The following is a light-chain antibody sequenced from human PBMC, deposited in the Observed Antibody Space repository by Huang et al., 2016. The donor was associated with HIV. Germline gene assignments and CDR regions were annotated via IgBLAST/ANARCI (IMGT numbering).Light chain of an antibody. V-gene: IGKV3-20*01. CDR1: QSVITTY. Sequence: EIVLTQSPGTLSLSPGERATLSCRASQSVITTYLNWYQQRPGQAPRLLIYASSSRATCISDRFSGSGSGTDFTLNISRLEPGDFAVYYCQQYSVSPYTFGQGTKLEIK. CDR2: ASS. J-gene: IGKJ2*01. CDR3: QQYSVSPYT.